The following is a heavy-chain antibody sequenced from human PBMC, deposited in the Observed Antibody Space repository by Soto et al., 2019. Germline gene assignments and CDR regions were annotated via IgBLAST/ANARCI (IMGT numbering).Heavy chain of an antibody. D-gene: IGHD1-26*01. CDR3: SRVNSGRPGYMDV. Sequence: SVNVSCKASGATFSSYAISWVRQAPGQGLEWMGGIIPIFGTANYAQKFQGRVTITADKSTSTAYMELSSLRSEDTAVYYCSRVNSGRPGYMDVWGQGTTVTVSS. CDR2: IIPIFGTA. V-gene: IGHV1-69*06. J-gene: IGHJ6*02. CDR1: GATFSSYA.